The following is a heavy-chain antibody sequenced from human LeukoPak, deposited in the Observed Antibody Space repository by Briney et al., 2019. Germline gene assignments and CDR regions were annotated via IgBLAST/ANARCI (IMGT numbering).Heavy chain of an antibody. J-gene: IGHJ4*02. CDR3: ARDQVGATPIDY. Sequence: PGGSLRLSCAASGFTFSSHWMHWVRQVPGKGLVWVSNINGDGGSTGYADSVKGRFTISRDNAKNTLYLHMNSLRGEDTAVYYCARDQVGATPIDYWGQGTLVTVSS. V-gene: IGHV3-74*01. CDR2: INGDGGST. D-gene: IGHD1-26*01. CDR1: GFTFSSHW.